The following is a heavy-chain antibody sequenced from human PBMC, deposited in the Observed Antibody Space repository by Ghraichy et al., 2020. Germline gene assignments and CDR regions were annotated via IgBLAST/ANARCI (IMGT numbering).Heavy chain of an antibody. CDR3: AKVRDNYNSPFDC. J-gene: IGHJ4*02. D-gene: IGHD5-24*01. Sequence: GGSLRLSCAASGFTFSSYAMSWVRQAPGKGLEWVSGISNSGGNTYYADSVKGHFTISRDNSRNTLYLQMNNLRAEDTAVYHCAKVRDNYNSPFDCWGQGTLVTVSS. CDR2: ISNSGGNT. CDR1: GFTFSSYA. V-gene: IGHV3-23*01.